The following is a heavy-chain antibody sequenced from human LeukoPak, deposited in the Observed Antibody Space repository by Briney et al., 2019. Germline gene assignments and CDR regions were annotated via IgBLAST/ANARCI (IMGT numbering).Heavy chain of an antibody. J-gene: IGHJ6*02. CDR1: GFTFSNYW. CDR2: ISSSSSYI. CDR3: ARVGCSSTSCQYGMDV. V-gene: IGHV3-21*01. Sequence: GGSLRLSCAASGFTFSNYWMSWVRQAPGKGLEWVSSISSSSSYIYYADSVKGRFTISRDNAKNSLYLQMNSLRAEDTAVYYCARVGCSSTSCQYGMDVWGQGTTVTVSS. D-gene: IGHD2-2*01.